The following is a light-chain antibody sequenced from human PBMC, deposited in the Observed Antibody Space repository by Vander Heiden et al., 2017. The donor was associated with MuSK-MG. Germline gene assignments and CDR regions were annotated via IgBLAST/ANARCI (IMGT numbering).Light chain of an antibody. CDR1: QSISIW. Sequence: DNQMTQSPSTLSASVGDRVPLTCRASQSISIWLAWYQQKPGKVPKLLIYKASSLESGVPSRFSGSGSGTEFTLTISSLQPDDFAAYYCQQYHSYPLTFGGGTKVESK. CDR2: KAS. CDR3: QQYHSYPLT. J-gene: IGKJ4*01. V-gene: IGKV1-5*03.